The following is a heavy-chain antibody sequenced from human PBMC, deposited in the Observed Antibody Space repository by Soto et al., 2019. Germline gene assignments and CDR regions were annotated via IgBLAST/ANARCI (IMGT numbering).Heavy chain of an antibody. Sequence: QLQLQESGPGLVKPSETLSLTCTVSGGSISSSSYYWGWIRQPPGKGLEWIGSIYYSGSTYYNPSLKRRVTISVDTSKNQFSLKLSSVTAADTAVYYCARQGYDFWSGYYTGDAFDIWGQGTMVTVSS. CDR2: IYYSGST. CDR3: ARQGYDFWSGYYTGDAFDI. D-gene: IGHD3-3*01. CDR1: GGSISSSSYY. J-gene: IGHJ3*02. V-gene: IGHV4-39*01.